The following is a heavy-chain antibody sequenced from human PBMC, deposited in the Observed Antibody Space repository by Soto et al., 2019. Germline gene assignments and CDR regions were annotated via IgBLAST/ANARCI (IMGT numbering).Heavy chain of an antibody. Sequence: SVKVSCKASGGTFSSYAIRWVRQAPGQGLEWMGGIIPIFGTANYAQKFQGRVTLTADESTSTAYMELSSLRSEDTAVYYCARNGEIPPRRYYYYGMDVWGQGTTVTVSS. D-gene: IGHD2-8*01. V-gene: IGHV1-69*13. CDR3: ARNGEIPPRRYYYYGMDV. CDR2: IIPIFGTA. CDR1: GGTFSSYA. J-gene: IGHJ6*02.